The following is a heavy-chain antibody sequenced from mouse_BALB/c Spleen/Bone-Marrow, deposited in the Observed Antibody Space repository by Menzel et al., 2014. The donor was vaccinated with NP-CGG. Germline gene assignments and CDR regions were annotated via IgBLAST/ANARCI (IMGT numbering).Heavy chain of an antibody. CDR2: ISGDGRYT. D-gene: IGHD2-4*01. V-gene: IGHV5-9-2*01. J-gene: IGHJ3*01. Sequence: EVKLMESGGGLVKSGGSLKLSCAASGFSFSNYGMSWVRQTPEKRLEWVATISGDGRYTFYSDSVKGRFTISRDNAKNNLYLRLSSLRSEDTALYYCARHAYYDQTEVSFVYWGQGTLVTVSA. CDR3: ARHAYYDQTEVSFVY. CDR1: GFSFSNYG.